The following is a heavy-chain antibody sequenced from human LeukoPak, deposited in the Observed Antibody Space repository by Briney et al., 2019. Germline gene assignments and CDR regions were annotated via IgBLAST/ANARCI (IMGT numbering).Heavy chain of an antibody. D-gene: IGHD4-17*01. V-gene: IGHV3-53*01. J-gene: IGHJ5*02. CDR2: IYSDNT. Sequence: PGGSLRLSCTVSGFTVSSNSMSWVRQAPGKGLEWVSFIYSDNTHYSDSVKGRFTISRDNAKNSLYLQMNSLRAEDTAVYYCARDKGDLTVTRVWFDPWGQGTLVTVSS. CDR3: ARDKGDLTVTRVWFDP. CDR1: GFTVSSNS.